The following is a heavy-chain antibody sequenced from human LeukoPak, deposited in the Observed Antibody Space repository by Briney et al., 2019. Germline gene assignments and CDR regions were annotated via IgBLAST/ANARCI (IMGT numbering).Heavy chain of an antibody. Sequence: GGSLRLSCAASGFTFSSYAMSWVREAQGKGLEWVSAISGSGDSTYYAVSVKGRFTISRDNSKNTLYLQMNSLRAEDTAVYYCAKNYGSGSPPAFDYWGQGTLVTVSS. V-gene: IGHV3-23*01. D-gene: IGHD3-10*01. J-gene: IGHJ4*02. CDR2: ISGSGDST. CDR1: GFTFSSYA. CDR3: AKNYGSGSPPAFDY.